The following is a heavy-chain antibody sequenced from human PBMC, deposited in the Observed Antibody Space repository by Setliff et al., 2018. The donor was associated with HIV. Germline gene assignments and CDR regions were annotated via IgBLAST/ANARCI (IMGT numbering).Heavy chain of an antibody. Sequence: RASVKVSCKASGYTFTTYGVNWVRQAPGQGLEWMGWINSYNGNTKFAQKFQGSVTMTTDTSTTTAFMELRSLKADDTGIYYCSRSGVPPYYYYGMDVWGQGTTVTV. CDR2: INSYNGNT. CDR3: SRSGVPPYYYYGMDV. V-gene: IGHV1-18*04. D-gene: IGHD3-10*01. CDR1: GYTFTTYG. J-gene: IGHJ6*02.